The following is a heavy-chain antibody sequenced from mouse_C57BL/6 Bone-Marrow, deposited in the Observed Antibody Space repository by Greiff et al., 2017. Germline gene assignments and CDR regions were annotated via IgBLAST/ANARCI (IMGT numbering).Heavy chain of an antibody. J-gene: IGHJ4*01. Sequence: QVHVKQPGAELVKPGASVKLSCKASGYTFTSYWMHWVKQRPGRGLEWIGRIDPNSGGTKYNEKFKGKATLTADKSSSTAYMELRSLTSEDSAVYFCARCPYFYAMDYWGQGTSVTVSS. CDR1: GYTFTSYW. D-gene: IGHD2-10*01. CDR2: IDPNSGGT. V-gene: IGHV1-62-3*01. CDR3: ARCPYFYAMDY.